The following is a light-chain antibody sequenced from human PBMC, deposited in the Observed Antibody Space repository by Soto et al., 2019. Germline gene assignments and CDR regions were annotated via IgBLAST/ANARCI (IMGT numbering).Light chain of an antibody. V-gene: IGKV3-11*01. CDR3: QQSWHWPSNS. J-gene: IGKJ5*01. CDR1: ERVAGY. CDR2: ETS. Sequence: VLTGGPPALSGATREIATVSCRASERVAGYVAWYQQKPGLPPRLLIYETSNRVIGTPARFSGSGSGTAFPLTLSSLQPADFGVYYCQQSWHWPSNSFGAGTRLEIK.